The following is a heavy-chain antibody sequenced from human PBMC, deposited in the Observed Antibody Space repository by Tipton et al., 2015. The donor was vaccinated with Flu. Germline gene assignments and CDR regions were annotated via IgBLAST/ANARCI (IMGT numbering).Heavy chain of an antibody. V-gene: IGHV3-74*01. J-gene: IGHJ4*02. CDR1: GFAFNRLW. CDR2: IDNDGIGT. CDR3: TRLGGFDPIDF. D-gene: IGHD5-12*01. Sequence: SLRLSCAASGFAFNRLWMYWVRQAPGKGLEWVARIDNDGIGTNYADSVRGRFTISRGNAKNTLYLEMTSLRAEDTSAYYCTRLGGFDPIDFWVQGTLVTVSS.